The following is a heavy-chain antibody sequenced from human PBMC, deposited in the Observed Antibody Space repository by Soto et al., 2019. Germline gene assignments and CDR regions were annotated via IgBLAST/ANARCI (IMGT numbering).Heavy chain of an antibody. CDR2: IYPGDSET. CDR1: GYSFTSYW. D-gene: IGHD2-21*02. V-gene: IGHV5-51*01. Sequence: EVQLVQSGAEVKKPGESLKISCKFAGYSFTSYWIVWVRQMPGKGLEWMGIIYPGDSETRYSPSLQGQVTMSADKSTSTAYLQGSSLKASDTALYYCARRSYCDGDCTRRPYDYYGMDVWGQGTTVTVSS. CDR3: ARRSYCDGDCTRRPYDYYGMDV. J-gene: IGHJ6*02.